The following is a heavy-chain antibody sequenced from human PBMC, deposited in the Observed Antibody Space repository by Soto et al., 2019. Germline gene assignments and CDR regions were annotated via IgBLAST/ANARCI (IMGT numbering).Heavy chain of an antibody. CDR1: GYTFTGYY. V-gene: IGHV1-2*02. CDR2: INPNSGGT. D-gene: IGHD6-13*01. CDR3: ARNSRLGGAFDI. Sequence: QVQLVQSGAEVKKPGASVKVSCKASGYTFTGYYMHWVRQAPGQGLEWMGWINPNSGGTNYAQKLQGRVTMTTDTSTSTAYMELRSLRSDDTAVYYCARNSRLGGAFDIWGQGTMVTVSS. J-gene: IGHJ3*02.